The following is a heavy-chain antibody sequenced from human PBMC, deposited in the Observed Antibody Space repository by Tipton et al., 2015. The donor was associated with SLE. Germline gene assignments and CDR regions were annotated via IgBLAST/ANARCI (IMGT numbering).Heavy chain of an antibody. D-gene: IGHD2-21*01. V-gene: IGHV4-38-2*02. CDR1: GDSISNGYY. CDR3: ARRSTERYCAGDCYSTDFDY. Sequence: TLSLTCTVSGDSISNGYYWGWLRQPPGKGLEWIGTFYRSGRTYTNPSLKSRVTMSTDTSADRFSLTLISVLAADTAVYYCARRSTERYCAGDCYSTDFDYWGRGTLVTVSS. CDR2: FYRSGRT. J-gene: IGHJ4*02.